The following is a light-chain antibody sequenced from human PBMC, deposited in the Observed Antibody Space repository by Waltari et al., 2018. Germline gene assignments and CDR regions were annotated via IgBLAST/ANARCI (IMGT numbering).Light chain of an antibody. CDR2: EVS. CDR3: SSYAGSNNLV. J-gene: IGLJ2*01. CDR1: SSCVGGSHY. Sequence: QSSLTQPPTASGSHGLSVYISCTGSSSCVGGSHYDPGYQQHPGKAPKIIIYEVSKWPSGVPDRFSGSKSGNTASLTVSGLQAEDEADYYCSSYAGSNNLVFGGGTKLTVL. V-gene: IGLV2-8*01.